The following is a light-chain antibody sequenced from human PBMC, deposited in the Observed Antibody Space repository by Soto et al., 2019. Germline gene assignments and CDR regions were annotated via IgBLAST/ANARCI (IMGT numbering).Light chain of an antibody. V-gene: IGKV3-15*01. CDR3: QQYNNWPPLT. Sequence: EIVMTQSPATLSVSPGERATLSCMASQSVSSNLAWYQQKPGQAPRLRIYGASTRATGIPARFSGSGSGTEFTHTISSLQSEDFAVYYCQQYNNWPPLTFGGGTKVEIK. CDR1: QSVSSN. CDR2: GAS. J-gene: IGKJ4*01.